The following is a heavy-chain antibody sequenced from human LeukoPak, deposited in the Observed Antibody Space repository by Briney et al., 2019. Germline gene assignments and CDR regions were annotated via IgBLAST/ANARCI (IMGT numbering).Heavy chain of an antibody. CDR3: AKGGPPTGASPRPWDFNY. D-gene: IGHD1-26*01. CDR1: GFTFSGYG. Sequence: GGSLRLSCAASGFTFSGYGMHWVRQAPGKGLEWVTVIWSDGSNKYYADSVKGRFTISRDNSKNTLYPQMNSLRAEDTAVYYCAKGGPPTGASPRPWDFNYWGQGTLVTVSS. V-gene: IGHV3-33*06. CDR2: IWSDGSNK. J-gene: IGHJ4*02.